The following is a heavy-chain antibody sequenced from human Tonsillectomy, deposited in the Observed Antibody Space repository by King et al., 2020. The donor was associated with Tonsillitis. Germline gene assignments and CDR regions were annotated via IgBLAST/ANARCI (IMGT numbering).Heavy chain of an antibody. V-gene: IGHV3-23*04. Sequence: VQLVESGGGLVQPGGSLRLSCAASGFTFSSYAMSWVRQAPGKGLEWVSAISGSGGSTYYADSVKGRFTISRDNSKNTLYLLMNNLRAEDTAVYFCAKLVHAREIIISGWFDPWGQGTLVTVSS. D-gene: IGHD3-10*01. CDR3: AKLVHAREIIISGWFDP. CDR2: ISGSGGST. J-gene: IGHJ5*02. CDR1: GFTFSSYA.